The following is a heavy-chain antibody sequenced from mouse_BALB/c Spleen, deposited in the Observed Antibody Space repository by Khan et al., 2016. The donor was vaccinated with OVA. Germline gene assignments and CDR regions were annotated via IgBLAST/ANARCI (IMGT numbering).Heavy chain of an antibody. Sequence: EVQLQQSGPGLVKPSQSLSLTCTVTGSSITSDYAWNWIRQFPGNKLEWMGFISYSGNTKYHPSLKSRFSITRHTSKNQFFSQLNSVTTEDTTTYYCARVYGGDFDYWGQGTSLTVAS. CDR3: ARVYGGDFDY. J-gene: IGHJ2*02. V-gene: IGHV3-2*02. CDR2: ISYSGNT. CDR1: GSSITSDYA. D-gene: IGHD1-1*01.